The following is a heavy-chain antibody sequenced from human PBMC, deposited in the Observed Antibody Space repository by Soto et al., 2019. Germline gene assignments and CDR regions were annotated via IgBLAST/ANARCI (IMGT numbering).Heavy chain of an antibody. CDR3: TTDSRTTMPEVRFDY. J-gene: IGHJ4*01. V-gene: IGHV3-15*07. CDR2: VKSKTDGGSA. Sequence: GGSLRLSCAASGFTFSSYAMNWVRQTPGTGLQWVGRVKSKTDGGSADYAAPVKGRFAVSRDDSKNIVYLQMNSVKIEDTGVYYCTTDSRTTMPEVRFDYWGHGTLVTVSS. D-gene: IGHD3-10*01. CDR1: GFTFSSYA.